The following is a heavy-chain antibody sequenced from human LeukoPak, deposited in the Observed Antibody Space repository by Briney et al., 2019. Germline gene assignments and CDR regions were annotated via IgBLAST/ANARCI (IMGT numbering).Heavy chain of an antibody. J-gene: IGHJ6*03. CDR3: AREGGGYSGYEGYYYMDV. D-gene: IGHD5-12*01. CDR1: GGSISPHY. CDR2: IYYSGST. V-gene: IGHV4-59*11. Sequence: PSETLSLTCTVSGGSISPHYWSWIRQPPGKGLEWIGYIYYSGSTNYNPSLKSRVTISVDTSKNQFSLKLSSVTAADTAVYYCAREGGGYSGYEGYYYMDVWGKGTTVTVSS.